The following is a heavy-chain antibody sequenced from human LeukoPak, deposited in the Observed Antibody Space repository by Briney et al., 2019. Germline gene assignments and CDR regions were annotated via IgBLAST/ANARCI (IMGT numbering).Heavy chain of an antibody. Sequence: GASVKVSCTASGYTLTGYYLHWVRQAPGQGLEWMGWINPKSGASKYVQKFEGRVTMTRDMYISTAYMELSRLRSDDTALYFCARECPGYFSMDIWGKGTTVTVSS. D-gene: IGHD6-13*01. CDR2: INPKSGAS. CDR1: GYTLTGYY. J-gene: IGHJ6*03. CDR3: ARECPGYFSMDI. V-gene: IGHV1-2*02.